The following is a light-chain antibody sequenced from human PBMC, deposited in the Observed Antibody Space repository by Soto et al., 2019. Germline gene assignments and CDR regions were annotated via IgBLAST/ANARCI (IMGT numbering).Light chain of an antibody. CDR3: QQRSNWPT. CDR1: LSVGSNY. CDR2: GTS. Sequence: EVVLTQSPGTLSLSPGERATLSCRASLSVGSNYLAWYQQKPGQAPRLLIYGTSTRATGIPDRFSGSGSGTDFTLTISSLEPEDFAVYYCQQRSNWPTFGQGTRLEIK. J-gene: IGKJ5*01. V-gene: IGKV3D-20*02.